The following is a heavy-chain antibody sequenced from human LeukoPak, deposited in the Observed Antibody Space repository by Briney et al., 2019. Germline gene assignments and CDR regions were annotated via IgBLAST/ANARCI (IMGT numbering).Heavy chain of an antibody. D-gene: IGHD6-19*01. CDR2: IKQDGSEK. CDR3: VSCLQWLWAFDI. Sequence: RGSLRLSCAASGFTFSSYWMSWVRQAPGKGLEWVANIKQDGSEKYHVDSVKGRFTISRDNAKNSLYLQMNSLRAEDTAVYYCVSCLQWLWAFDIWGQGTMVTVSS. CDR1: GFTFSSYW. V-gene: IGHV3-7*01. J-gene: IGHJ3*02.